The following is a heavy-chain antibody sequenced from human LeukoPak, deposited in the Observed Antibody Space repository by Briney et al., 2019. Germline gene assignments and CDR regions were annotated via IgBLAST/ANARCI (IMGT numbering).Heavy chain of an antibody. D-gene: IGHD6-6*01. Sequence: GGSLRLSCEASGFSFSAYTMDWVRQAPGKGLEWISYISLSGSITYYADSVKGRFAISRDNARNSLHLQMNSLRAEDTAIYYCAKLVSDSSSYWGRGILVTVSS. CDR1: GFSFSAYT. V-gene: IGHV3-48*01. J-gene: IGHJ4*02. CDR2: ISLSGSIT. CDR3: AKLVSDSSSY.